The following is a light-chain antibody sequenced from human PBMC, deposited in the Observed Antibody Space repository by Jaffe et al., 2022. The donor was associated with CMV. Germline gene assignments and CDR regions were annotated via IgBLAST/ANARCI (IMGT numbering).Light chain of an antibody. CDR2: GAS. CDR1: QGIKNF. V-gene: IGKV1-17*03. CDR3: LQHDTDPPT. Sequence: DIQVTQSPSVMSASVGDRVTITCRTSQGIKNFLAWFQQKPGKVPKRLIYGASTLQNGVPSRFTGSGFGTEFTLTISSLQPEDFATYYCLQHDTDPPTFGQGTKVEIK. J-gene: IGKJ1*01.